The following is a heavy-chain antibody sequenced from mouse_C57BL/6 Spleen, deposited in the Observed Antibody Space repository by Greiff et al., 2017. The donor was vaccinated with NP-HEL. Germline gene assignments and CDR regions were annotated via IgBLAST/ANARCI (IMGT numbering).Heavy chain of an antibody. V-gene: IGHV1-61*01. CDR3: ARSVYDGYYYFDY. D-gene: IGHD2-3*01. J-gene: IGHJ2*01. Sequence: VQLQQSGAELVRPGSSVKLSCKASGYTFTSYWMDWVKQRPGQGLEWIGNIYPSDSETHYNQKFKDKATLTVDKSSSTAYMQLSSLTSEDSAVYYCARSVYDGYYYFDYWGQGTTLTVSS. CDR2: IYPSDSET. CDR1: GYTFTSYW.